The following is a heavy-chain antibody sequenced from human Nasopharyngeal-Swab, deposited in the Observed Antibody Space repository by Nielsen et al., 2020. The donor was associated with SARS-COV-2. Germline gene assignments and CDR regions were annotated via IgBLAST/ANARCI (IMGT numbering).Heavy chain of an antibody. CDR1: GFTFNKYN. V-gene: IGHV3-21*01. CDR2: ISSSSSYI. Sequence: GESLKISCEASGFTFNKYNFNWVRQAPGKGLEWVSSISSSSSYIYYADSVKGRFTISRDNAKNSFSLQMNSLRAEDTAVYYCARDGLDYDFWSAYFMDVWGQGTTVTVSS. CDR3: ARDGLDYDFWSAYFMDV. J-gene: IGHJ6*02. D-gene: IGHD3-3*01.